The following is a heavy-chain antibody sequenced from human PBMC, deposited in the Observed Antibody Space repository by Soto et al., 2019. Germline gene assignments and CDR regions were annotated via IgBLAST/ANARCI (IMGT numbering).Heavy chain of an antibody. J-gene: IGHJ5*02. CDR3: AKTSGYDYVWGSSGLDP. Sequence: PGGSLRLSCAASGFTVSSFGMHWVRQAPDKGLQWVAVISYDGSDKYYADSVKGRFTISRDDSTNTMYLQMNSLRPEDTAVYYCAKTSGYDYVWGSSGLDPWGQGTLVTVSS. CDR1: GFTVSSFG. D-gene: IGHD3-16*01. CDR2: ISYDGSDK. V-gene: IGHV3-30*18.